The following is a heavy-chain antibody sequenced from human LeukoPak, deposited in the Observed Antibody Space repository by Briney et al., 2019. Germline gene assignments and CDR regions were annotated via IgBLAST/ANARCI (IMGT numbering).Heavy chain of an antibody. CDR1: GFTFSSYA. CDR3: ARGGSFNGDYPYYYCGMDV. V-gene: IGHV3-30*04. J-gene: IGHJ6*02. CDR2: ISYDGSNK. Sequence: PGGSLRLSCAASGFTFSSYAMHWVRQAPGKGLEWVAVISYDGSNKYYADSVKGRFTISRDNSKNTLYLQMNSLRAEDTAVYYCARGGSFNGDYPYYYCGMDVWGQGTTVTVSS. D-gene: IGHD4-17*01.